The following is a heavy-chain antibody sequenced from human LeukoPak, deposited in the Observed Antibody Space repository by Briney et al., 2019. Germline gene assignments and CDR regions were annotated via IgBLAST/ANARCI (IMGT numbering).Heavy chain of an antibody. CDR3: AREGGSPLYFDY. CDR2: IKQDGSEK. CDR1: GFTFSSHW. D-gene: IGHD1-26*01. V-gene: IGHV3-7*01. Sequence: GGSLTLSCAASGFTFSSHWMSWLRQAPGKGLEWVANIKQDGSEKYYVDSVKGRFTISRDNAKNSLYLQMNSLRAEDTAVYYCAREGGSPLYFDYWGQGTLVTVSS. J-gene: IGHJ4*02.